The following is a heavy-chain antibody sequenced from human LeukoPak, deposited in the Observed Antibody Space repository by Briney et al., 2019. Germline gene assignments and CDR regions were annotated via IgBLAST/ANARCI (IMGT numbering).Heavy chain of an antibody. CDR3: ARSYYYDIRGYFGY. Sequence: NPGGSLRLSCAASGFTFSRYAMNWVRQAPGKGLEWVSVLSSSGGSTYYADSVKGRFTTSRDNAKNSLYLQMNSLRAEDTAVYYCARSYYYDIRGYFGYWGQGTLVTVSS. V-gene: IGHV3-21*01. D-gene: IGHD3-22*01. CDR2: LSSSGGST. CDR1: GFTFSRYA. J-gene: IGHJ4*02.